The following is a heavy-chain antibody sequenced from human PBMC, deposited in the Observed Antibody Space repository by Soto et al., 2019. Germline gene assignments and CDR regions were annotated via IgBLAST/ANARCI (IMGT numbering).Heavy chain of an antibody. Sequence: QVQLQESGPGLVKPSETLSLTCTVSGGSISSYYWSWIRQPPGKGLEWIGYIYYSGSTNYNPSLKSRVTISVDTSKNQLSLKLSSVTAADTAVYYCARVLYSSSSWFDPWGQGTLVTVSS. J-gene: IGHJ5*02. CDR3: ARVLYSSSSWFDP. CDR1: GGSISSYY. CDR2: IYYSGST. D-gene: IGHD6-6*01. V-gene: IGHV4-59*08.